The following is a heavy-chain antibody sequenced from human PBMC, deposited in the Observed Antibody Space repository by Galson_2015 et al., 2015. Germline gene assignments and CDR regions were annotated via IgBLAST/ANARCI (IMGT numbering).Heavy chain of an antibody. CDR3: ARDFSGWSLYDY. CDR1: GFTFSSYS. Sequence: SLRLSCAASGFTFSSYSMNWVRQAPGKGLEWVSSISSSSSYIYYADSVKGRFTISRDNAKNSLYLQMNSLRVEDTAVYYCARDFSGWSLYDYWGQGTLVTVSS. J-gene: IGHJ4*02. V-gene: IGHV3-21*01. CDR2: ISSSSSYI. D-gene: IGHD6-19*01.